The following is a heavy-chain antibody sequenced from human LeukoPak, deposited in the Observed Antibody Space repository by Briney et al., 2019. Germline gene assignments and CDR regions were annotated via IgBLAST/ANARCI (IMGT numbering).Heavy chain of an antibody. V-gene: IGHV4-31*03. Sequence: PSETLSLTCTVSGGSISSGGYYWSWIRQHPGKGLEWIGYIYYSGSTYYNPSLKSRLTISVDTSKNQFSLKLSSVTAADTAVHYCARASRITIFGVVSYYFDHWGQGTLVTVSS. J-gene: IGHJ4*02. D-gene: IGHD3-3*01. CDR1: GGSISSGGYY. CDR2: IYYSGST. CDR3: ARASRITIFGVVSYYFDH.